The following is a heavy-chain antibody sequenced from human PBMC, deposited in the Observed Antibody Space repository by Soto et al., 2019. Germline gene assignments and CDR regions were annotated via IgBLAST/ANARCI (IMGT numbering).Heavy chain of an antibody. CDR2: IWNDGSNK. CDR1: WFTFRDHA. D-gene: IGHD5-12*01. J-gene: IGHJ6*02. CDR3: ARALFPHVDIYAMDV. Sequence: QVQLVESGGGVVQPGRSLRLSCAASWFTFRDHAMHWVRQAPGKGREWLAIIWNDGSNKFYAGSVQGRFTISRDNSKNTVYLQMNTLSAEDTAVYYCARALFPHVDIYAMDVWGQGTTVTVSS. V-gene: IGHV3-33*01.